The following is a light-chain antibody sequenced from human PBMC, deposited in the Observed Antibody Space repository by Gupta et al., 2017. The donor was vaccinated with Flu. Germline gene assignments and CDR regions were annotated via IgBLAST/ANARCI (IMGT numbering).Light chain of an antibody. CDR2: DAS. CDR3: QQYNSYPPT. CDR1: SGIINN. Sequence: DIQMTQSPSHLSASVGDRVTITCRASSGIINNLAWFQQKPGQDPKSLIHDASGLQSGVPARFSGSGTRTDFTLTIISLQPEEVATYYCQQYNSYPPTFGQGTRVDIK. V-gene: IGKV1-16*01. J-gene: IGKJ5*01.